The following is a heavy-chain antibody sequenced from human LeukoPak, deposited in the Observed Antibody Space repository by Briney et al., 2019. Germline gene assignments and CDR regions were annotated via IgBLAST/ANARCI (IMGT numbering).Heavy chain of an antibody. V-gene: IGHV1-18*01. CDR3: ARDRAAAVHNWFDP. Sequence: ASLKVSCKASVYTFTSYGISWVRQAPGQGLEWMGWISAYNGNTNYAQKIQGRVTMTTDTSTSTAYMELRSLRSDDTAVYYCARDRAAAVHNWFDPWGQGTLVTVSS. CDR2: ISAYNGNT. CDR1: VYTFTSYG. J-gene: IGHJ5*02. D-gene: IGHD6-13*01.